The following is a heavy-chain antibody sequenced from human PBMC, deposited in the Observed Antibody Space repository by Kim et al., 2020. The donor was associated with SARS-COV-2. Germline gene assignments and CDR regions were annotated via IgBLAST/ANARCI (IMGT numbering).Heavy chain of an antibody. V-gene: IGHV3-30*04. CDR1: GFTFSSYA. CDR3: ARGDGYNYFDY. D-gene: IGHD5-12*01. CDR2: ISYDGSNK. Sequence: GGSLRLSCAASGFTFSSYAMHWVRQAPGKGLEWVAVISYDGSNKYYADSVKGRFTISRDNSKNTLYLQMNSLRAEDTAVYYCARGDGYNYFDYWGQGTLV. J-gene: IGHJ4*02.